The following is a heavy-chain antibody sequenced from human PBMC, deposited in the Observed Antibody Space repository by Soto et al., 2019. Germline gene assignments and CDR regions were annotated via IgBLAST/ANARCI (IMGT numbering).Heavy chain of an antibody. CDR3: TKDQVEGYYDTGGSQGS. CDR1: GFTFSSYA. J-gene: IGHJ5*02. Sequence: EVQLLESGGGLVQPGGSLRLSCAASGFTFSSYAMSWVRQAPGKGLDWVSTISGSGSGTYYADSVKGRFTISRDNSKNTLYLQMGRLRAEDTAVYFCTKDQVEGYYDTGGSQGSWGQGTLVTVSS. D-gene: IGHD3-22*01. CDR2: ISGSGSGT. V-gene: IGHV3-23*01.